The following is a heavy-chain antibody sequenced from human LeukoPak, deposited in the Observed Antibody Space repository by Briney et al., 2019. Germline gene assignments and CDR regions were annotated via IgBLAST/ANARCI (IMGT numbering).Heavy chain of an antibody. CDR2: IYYSGST. CDR1: GGSISSYY. J-gene: IGHJ4*02. CDR3: AGDGTYSYGYYYFDY. Sequence: PSETLSLTCTVSGGSISSYYWSWIRQPPGKGLEWMGYIYYSGSTNYNPSLKSRVTISVDTSKNQFSLKLSSVTAADTAVYYCAGDGTYSYGYYYFDYWGQGTLVTVSS. D-gene: IGHD5-18*01. V-gene: IGHV4-59*12.